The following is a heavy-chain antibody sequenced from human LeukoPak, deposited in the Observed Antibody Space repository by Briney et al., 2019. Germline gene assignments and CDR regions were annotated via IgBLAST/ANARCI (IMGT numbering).Heavy chain of an antibody. CDR2: ISWNSGSI. J-gene: IGHJ5*02. CDR1: GFKFDNYT. D-gene: IGHD6-13*01. Sequence: PGRSLRLSCAASGFKFDNYTMHWVRQAPGKGLEWVSGISWNSGSIGYADSVKGRFTISRDNAKNSLYLQMNSLRAEDTALYYCAKEVAAAGTGHNWFDPWGQGTLVTVSS. CDR3: AKEVAAAGTGHNWFDP. V-gene: IGHV3-9*01.